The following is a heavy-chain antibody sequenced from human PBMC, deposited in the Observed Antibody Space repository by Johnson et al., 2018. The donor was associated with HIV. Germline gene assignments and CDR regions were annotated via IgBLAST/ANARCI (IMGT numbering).Heavy chain of an antibody. CDR3: AREGWYGDYVDAFDI. V-gene: IGHV3-20*04. J-gene: IGHJ3*02. CDR1: GFMFEDYG. CDR2: INWNGGSP. D-gene: IGHD4-17*01. Sequence: EVQLVESGGGVVRPGGSLRLSCVGSGFMFEDYGMSWVRQAPGKGLEWVSGINWNGGSPSYADSVTGRFTISRDNAKNSLYLQMNSLRAEDRAWYYCAREGWYGDYVDAFDIWGQGAMVTVSS.